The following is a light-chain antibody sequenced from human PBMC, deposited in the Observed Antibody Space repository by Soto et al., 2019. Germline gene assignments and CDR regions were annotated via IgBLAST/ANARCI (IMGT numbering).Light chain of an antibody. CDR1: QSVSSN. CDR3: QQYNNWPALT. J-gene: IGKJ4*01. V-gene: IGKV3-15*01. CDR2: GAS. Sequence: EIVMTQSPATLSVSPGERATLSCRASQSVSSNLAWYQQTPGQAPRLLIYGASTRATGIPARFSGSRSGTEFTLTISSLQSEDFAVYSCQQYNNWPALTFGGGTKVEIK.